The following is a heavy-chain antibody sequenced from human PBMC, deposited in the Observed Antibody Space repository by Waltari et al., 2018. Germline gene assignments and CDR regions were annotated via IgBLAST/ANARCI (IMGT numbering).Heavy chain of an antibody. CDR1: GFMFRGYG. CDR2: ISHEGRKE. D-gene: IGHD3-16*01. J-gene: IGHJ6*02. CDR3: AKADGNPWNFEYYGMDV. Sequence: GGGVVQPGRSLRLSCAASGFMFRGYGMHWVRQAPGKGLEWVAVISHEGRKEYYGDAVKGRFNISRDNSKNIVYLQMNSLRGDDTAVYHCAKADGNPWNFEYYGMDVWGPGTTVTVSS. V-gene: IGHV3-30*18.